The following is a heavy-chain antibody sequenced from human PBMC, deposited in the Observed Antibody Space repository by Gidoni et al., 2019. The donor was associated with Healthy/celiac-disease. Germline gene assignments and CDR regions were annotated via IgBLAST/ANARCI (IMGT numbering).Heavy chain of an antibody. CDR1: GFTFSSYG. J-gene: IGHJ6*02. CDR3: ARGAGFIAARRGGMDV. Sequence: QVQLVESGGGVVQPGRSLRPSCAASGFTFSSYGMHWGRQAPGKGLEWVAVIWYDGSNKYYADSVKGRFTISRDNSKNTLYLQMNSLRAEDTAVYYCARGAGFIAARRGGMDVWGQGTTVTVSS. D-gene: IGHD6-6*01. V-gene: IGHV3-33*01. CDR2: IWYDGSNK.